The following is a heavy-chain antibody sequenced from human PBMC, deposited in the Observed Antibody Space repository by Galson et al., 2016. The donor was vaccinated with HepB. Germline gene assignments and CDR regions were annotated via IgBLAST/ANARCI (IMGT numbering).Heavy chain of an antibody. J-gene: IGHJ5*02. D-gene: IGHD6-13*01. Sequence: QSGAEVKKPGESLRISCKGSGYRFSSYWISWVRQMPGKGLEWMGRIDPSDSYIKYSPSFQGHVTISVDKSISTAYLQWSSLKASETAMYYCARHSEGDSSSARVGPWGQGTLVTVSS. CDR3: ARHSEGDSSSARVGP. CDR2: IDPSDSYI. V-gene: IGHV5-10-1*01. CDR1: GYRFSSYW.